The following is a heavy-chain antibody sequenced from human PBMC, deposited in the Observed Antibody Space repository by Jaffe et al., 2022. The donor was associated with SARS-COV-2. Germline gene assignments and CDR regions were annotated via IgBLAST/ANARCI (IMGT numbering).Heavy chain of an antibody. CDR1: GFGFSSFG. CDR3: ARGSVTTSGLVSRLDY. J-gene: IGHJ4*02. Sequence: QVQLVESGGGVVQPGRSLRLSCAASGFGFSSFGMHWVRQAPGKGLEWVAVIWYDGSKRYYADSVKGRFTISRDNSKNTLDLQMNSLRADDTAVYYCARGSVTTSGLVSRLDYWGQGTLVTVSS. D-gene: IGHD3-3*01. CDR2: IWYDGSKR. V-gene: IGHV3-33*01.